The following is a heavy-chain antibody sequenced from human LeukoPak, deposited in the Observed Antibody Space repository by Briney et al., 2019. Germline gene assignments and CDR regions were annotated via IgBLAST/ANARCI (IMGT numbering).Heavy chain of an antibody. Sequence: SETLSLTCTVSGGSISSYYWSWIRQPPGKGLEWIGYIYYSGSTNYNPSLKSRVTISVDTSKNQFSLKLSSVTAADTAVCYCARGRWELTDYWGQGTLVTVSS. J-gene: IGHJ4*02. V-gene: IGHV4-59*01. D-gene: IGHD3-10*01. CDR1: GGSISSYY. CDR3: ARGRWELTDY. CDR2: IYYSGST.